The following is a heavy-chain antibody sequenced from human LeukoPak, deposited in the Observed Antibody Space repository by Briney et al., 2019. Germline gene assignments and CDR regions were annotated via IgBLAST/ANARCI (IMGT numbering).Heavy chain of an antibody. D-gene: IGHD5-24*01. Sequence: GGSLRLSCAASGFTFTSFWMSWVRQAPGKGLEWVGNIKEDAREKYYADSVKGRFTISRDNAKNSLYLQMNSLRAEDTAVYYCARDIGYNTFDYWGQGTLVTVSS. CDR3: ARDIGYNTFDY. V-gene: IGHV3-7*05. CDR2: IKEDAREK. CDR1: GFTFTSFW. J-gene: IGHJ4*02.